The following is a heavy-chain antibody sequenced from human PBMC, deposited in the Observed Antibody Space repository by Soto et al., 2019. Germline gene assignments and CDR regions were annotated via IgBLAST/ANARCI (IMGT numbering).Heavy chain of an antibody. J-gene: IGHJ4*02. CDR1: GFTVSSNF. CDR2: IFPGGST. V-gene: IGHV3-66*01. CDR3: AKDGAIAAADYFFDY. Sequence: GGSLRLSCAASGFTVSSNFMNWVRQAPGKGLEWLSVIFPGGSTYYTDSMKGRFTISRDISKNTVFLQMNSLRAEDTAVYYCAKDGAIAAADYFFDYWGQGSLVTSPQ. D-gene: IGHD6-13*01.